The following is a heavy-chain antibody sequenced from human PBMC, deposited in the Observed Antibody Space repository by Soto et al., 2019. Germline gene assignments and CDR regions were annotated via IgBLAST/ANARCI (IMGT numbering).Heavy chain of an antibody. CDR1: GGSISSGGYY. Sequence: PSETLSLTCTVSGGSISSGGYYWSWIRQHPGKGLEWIGYIYYSGSTYYNPSLKSRVTISVDTSKNQFSLKLSSVTAADTAVYYCARSPRMDSSGYYHMYYFDYWGQGTLVTVSS. CDR3: ARSPRMDSSGYYHMYYFDY. D-gene: IGHD3-22*01. V-gene: IGHV4-31*03. CDR2: IYYSGST. J-gene: IGHJ4*02.